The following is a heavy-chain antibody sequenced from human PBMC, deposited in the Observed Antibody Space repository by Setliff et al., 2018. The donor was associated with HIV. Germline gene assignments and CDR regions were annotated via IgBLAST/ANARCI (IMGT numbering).Heavy chain of an antibody. Sequence: SETLSLTCAVSGYSISSGYNWGCIRQPPGKGLEWIGSISHSGSTYYNPSLKSRVTISVDKSKNQFSLKLSPVTAADTAVYHCARERCSGGSCPQFDSWGQGTLVTVSS. D-gene: IGHD2-15*01. J-gene: IGHJ4*02. V-gene: IGHV4-38-2*02. CDR2: ISHSGST. CDR3: ARERCSGGSCPQFDS. CDR1: GYSISSGYN.